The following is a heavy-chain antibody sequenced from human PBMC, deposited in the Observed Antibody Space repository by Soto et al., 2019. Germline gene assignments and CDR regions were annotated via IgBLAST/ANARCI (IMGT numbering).Heavy chain of an antibody. V-gene: IGHV4-59*12. CDR1: GGSISSYY. CDR3: AANWGFDY. CDR2: IYYSGST. Sequence: SETLSLTCTVSGGSISSYYWSWIRQPPGKGLEWIGYIYYSGSTNYNPSLKSRVTISVDTSKNQFSLKLSSLRSEDTAVYYCAANWGFDYWGQGTLVTVSS. D-gene: IGHD3-16*01. J-gene: IGHJ4*02.